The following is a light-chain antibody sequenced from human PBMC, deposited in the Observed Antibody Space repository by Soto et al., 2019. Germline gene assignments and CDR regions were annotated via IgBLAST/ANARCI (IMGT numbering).Light chain of an antibody. CDR3: QQSANSPVT. CDR1: QSVSSTY. Sequence: TVLTQSPGTLSLSPGERATLSCRASQSVSSTYVSWYQQKPGQAPRLLIFGASSRATGIPDRFSGSGSGTDFTLTISRLEPEDFEVYYCQQSANSPVTFGQGTKLAIK. CDR2: GAS. J-gene: IGKJ2*01. V-gene: IGKV3-20*01.